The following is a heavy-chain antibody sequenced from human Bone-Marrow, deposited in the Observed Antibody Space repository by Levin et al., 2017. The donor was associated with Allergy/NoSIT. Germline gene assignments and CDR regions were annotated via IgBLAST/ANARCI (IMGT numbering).Heavy chain of an antibody. CDR2: ISGSGDST. Sequence: RGESLKISCAASGFTFSNYAMSWVRQAPGKGLEWVSGISGSGDSTYDGDSVKGRFTISRDNSKNTLYLQMNSLRAEDTAVYYCAKDRDFYGSGSLGNWGQGTLVTVSS. J-gene: IGHJ4*02. V-gene: IGHV3-23*01. CDR3: AKDRDFYGSGSLGN. D-gene: IGHD3-10*01. CDR1: GFTFSNYA.